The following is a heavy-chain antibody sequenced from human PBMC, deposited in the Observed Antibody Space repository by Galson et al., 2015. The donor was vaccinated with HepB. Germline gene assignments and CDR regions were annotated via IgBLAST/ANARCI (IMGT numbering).Heavy chain of an antibody. CDR2: FSSSSSTI. J-gene: IGHJ1*01. CDR1: GFTFSSYS. Sequence: SLRLSCAASGFTFSSYSMNWVRQAPGKGLEWVSYFSSSSSTIYYADSVKGRFTISRDNAKNSLYLQMNSLRDEDTAVYYCARDIGAAAGTGEYFQHWGQGTLVTVSS. D-gene: IGHD6-13*01. V-gene: IGHV3-48*02. CDR3: ARDIGAAAGTGEYFQH.